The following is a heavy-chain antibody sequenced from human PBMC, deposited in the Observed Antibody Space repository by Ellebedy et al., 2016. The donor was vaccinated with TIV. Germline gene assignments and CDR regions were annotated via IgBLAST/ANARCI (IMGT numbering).Heavy chain of an antibody. J-gene: IGHJ4*02. CDR1: GGTFSSYA. CDR3: VFFPQKYCSGGSCYPTNPQLDY. CDR2: ISAYNGNT. D-gene: IGHD2-15*01. Sequence: ASVKVSCKASGGTFSSYAISWVRQAPGQGLEWMGWISAYNGNTNYAQKLQGRVTMTTDTSTSTAYMELRSLRSDDTAVYYCVFFPQKYCSGGSCYPTNPQLDYWGQGTLVTVSS. V-gene: IGHV1-18*01.